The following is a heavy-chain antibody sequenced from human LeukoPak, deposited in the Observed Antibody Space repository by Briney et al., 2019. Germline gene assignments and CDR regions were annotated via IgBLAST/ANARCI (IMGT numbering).Heavy chain of an antibody. CDR1: GFTFSNYA. CDR2: ISGSGGTT. CDR3: AKDIRLGVTQPYYFDS. J-gene: IGHJ4*02. D-gene: IGHD1-26*01. V-gene: IGHV3-23*01. Sequence: QPGGSLRLSCAASGFTFSNYAMSWVRQAPGKGLEWVSGISGSGGTTYYADSVKGRVTISRDNSKNTLDLQMTSLTAEDTALYYCAKDIRLGVTQPYYFDSWGQEALVTVSS.